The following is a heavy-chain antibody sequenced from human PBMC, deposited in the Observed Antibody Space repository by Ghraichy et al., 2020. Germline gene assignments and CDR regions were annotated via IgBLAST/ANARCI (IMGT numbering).Heavy chain of an antibody. J-gene: IGHJ5*02. V-gene: IGHV3-23*01. CDR2: ISGSGGST. CDR1: GFTFSSYA. D-gene: IGHD2/OR15-2a*01. CDR3: AKVSDYYFINWFDP. Sequence: LSLTCAASGFTFSSYAMSWVRQAPGKGLEWVSAISGSGGSTYYADSVKGRFTISRDNSKNTLYLQMNSLRAEDTAVYYCAKVSDYYFINWFDPWGQGTLVTVSS.